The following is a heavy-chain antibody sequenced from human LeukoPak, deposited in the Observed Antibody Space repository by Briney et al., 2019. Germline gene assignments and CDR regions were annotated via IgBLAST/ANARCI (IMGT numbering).Heavy chain of an antibody. D-gene: IGHD3-9*01. CDR3: ARSRLRYFDLYYFDY. Sequence: SETLSLTCTVSGGSISSSSYYWGWIRQPPGKGLEWIGSIYYSGSTYYNPSLKSRVTISVDTSKNQFSLKLSSVTAADTAVYYCARSRLRYFDLYYFDYWGQGTLVTVSS. J-gene: IGHJ4*02. V-gene: IGHV4-39*01. CDR1: GGSISSSSYY. CDR2: IYYSGST.